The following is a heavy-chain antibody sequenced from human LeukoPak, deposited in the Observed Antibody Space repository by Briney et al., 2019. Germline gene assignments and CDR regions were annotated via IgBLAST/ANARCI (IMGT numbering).Heavy chain of an antibody. V-gene: IGHV4-38-2*02. D-gene: IGHD1-26*01. J-gene: IGHJ4*02. CDR2: IYHSGST. CDR1: GYSISSGYY. CDR3: ARYYYSGSYQYFDY. Sequence: SETLSLTCTVSGYSISSGYYWGWIRPPPGKGLEWIESIYHSGSTYYNPSLKSRVTISVDTSKNQFSLKLSSVTAADTAVYYCARYYYSGSYQYFDYWGQGTLVTVSS.